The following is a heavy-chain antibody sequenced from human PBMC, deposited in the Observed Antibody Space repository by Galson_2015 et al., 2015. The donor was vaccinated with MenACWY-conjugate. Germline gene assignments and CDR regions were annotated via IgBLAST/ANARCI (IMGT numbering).Heavy chain of an antibody. V-gene: IGHV5-51*01. CDR3: ARQGRLAPIDFDI. J-gene: IGHJ3*02. CDR1: GYSFSSNW. CDR2: IHPGDSKT. Sequence: QSGAEVKKPGESLKISCRASGYSFSSNWIGWVRQMPGKGLEWMGIIHPGDSKTRYGPSFQGHVTISVDKAIDTAFAEWSSVTASCSSTYSVARQGRLAPIDFDIWGQGTVVAVTS.